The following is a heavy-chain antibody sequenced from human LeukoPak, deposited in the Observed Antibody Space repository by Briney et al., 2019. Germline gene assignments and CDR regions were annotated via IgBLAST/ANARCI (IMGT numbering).Heavy chain of an antibody. CDR3: ARCGYSSGYGCGGGFDYYYMDV. D-gene: IGHD5-18*01. CDR2: IKQDGSEK. CDR1: GFTFNSYY. J-gene: IGHJ6*03. Sequence: PGGSLRLACAASGFTFNSYYMSWVRQAPGKGLEWVASIKQDGSEKYYVDSVKGRFTISRDNAKNSLYVEMNSLRVEDTAVYYCARCGYSSGYGCGGGFDYYYMDVWGKGTTVAVSS. V-gene: IGHV3-7*01.